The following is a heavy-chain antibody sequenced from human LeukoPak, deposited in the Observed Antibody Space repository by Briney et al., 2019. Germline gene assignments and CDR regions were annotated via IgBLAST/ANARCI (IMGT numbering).Heavy chain of an antibody. J-gene: IGHJ4*02. CDR1: GGSISSYY. V-gene: IGHV4-59*08. CDR3: ARRRDGYNEDFFDY. D-gene: IGHD5-24*01. Sequence: SETLSLTCTVSGGSISSYYWSWIRQPPGKGLEWIGYIYYSGSTNYNPSLKSRVSISVDTSKNQFSLKLSSVTAADTAVYYCARRRDGYNEDFFDYWGQGTLVTVSS. CDR2: IYYSGST.